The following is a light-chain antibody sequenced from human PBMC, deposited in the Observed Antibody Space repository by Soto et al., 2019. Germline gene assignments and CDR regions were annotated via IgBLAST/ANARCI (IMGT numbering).Light chain of an antibody. Sequence: EIVLTQSPGTLSLSPGERATLSCRASQSVTISYLAWYQQRPGQAPRLLIYGASSRATGIPDRFSGSGSGTDFTLTISRLEPEDFAVYYCQQCGTSPLTFGGGTKLEIK. J-gene: IGKJ4*01. CDR1: QSVTISY. V-gene: IGKV3-20*01. CDR2: GAS. CDR3: QQCGTSPLT.